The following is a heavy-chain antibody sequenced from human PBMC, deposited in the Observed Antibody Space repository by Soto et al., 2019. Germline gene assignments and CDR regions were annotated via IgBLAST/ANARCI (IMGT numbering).Heavy chain of an antibody. Sequence: SETLSLTCNVSGDSMTSPPYYWGWIRQPPGKGLEWIGTVYYSGATYYNPSLRGRLTVSADTSKNYFYLRLTSVTDADTAVYYCARHDDWIDPWGQGILVTVSS. CDR3: ARHDDWIDP. CDR1: GDSMTSPPYY. V-gene: IGHV4-39*01. J-gene: IGHJ5*02. CDR2: VYYSGAT.